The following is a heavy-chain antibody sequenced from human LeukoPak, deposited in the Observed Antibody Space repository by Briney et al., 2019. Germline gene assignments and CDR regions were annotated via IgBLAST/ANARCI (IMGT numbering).Heavy chain of an antibody. CDR3: ARDYCGGDCRDTFDF. V-gene: IGHV5-51*01. J-gene: IGHJ3*01. CDR2: IYPGDSDT. CDR1: GYSFVSYW. D-gene: IGHD2-21*02. Sequence: GESLKISCKGSGYSFVSYWIGWVRQTPEKGLEWVGNIYPGDSDTRYSPSLQGQVTISADKSINTAYLEWNSLKTSDTAIYYCARDYCGGDCRDTFDFWGQGTRVTVSS.